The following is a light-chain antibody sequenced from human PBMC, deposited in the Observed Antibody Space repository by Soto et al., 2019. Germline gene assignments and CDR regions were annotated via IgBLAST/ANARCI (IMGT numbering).Light chain of an antibody. V-gene: IGKV3-15*01. CDR1: QSVNSD. CDR3: QQYNNWPPYT. CDR2: GAS. Sequence: DIVLTESPATLSLSPGNRAPLSCTASQSVNSDLAWYQQKPGQAPRLLIYGASTRATGTPTRFSGSGSGTEFTLTISSLQSEAFAVYFSQQYNNWPPYTFGQGTKVDIK. J-gene: IGKJ2*01.